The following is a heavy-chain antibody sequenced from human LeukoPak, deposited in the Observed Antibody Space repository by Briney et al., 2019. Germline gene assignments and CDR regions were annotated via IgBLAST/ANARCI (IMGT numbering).Heavy chain of an antibody. D-gene: IGHD1-26*01. Sequence: GGSLRLSCAASGFTFSNAWMSWVRQAPGKGLEWVGRIKSKTDGGTTDYAAPVKGRFTISRDDSKNTLYLQMNSLKTEDTAVYYCTTDRQYSGSYFYYYYGMDVWGQGTTVTVSS. CDR3: TTDRQYSGSYFYYYYGMDV. CDR1: GFTFSNAW. J-gene: IGHJ6*02. V-gene: IGHV3-15*01. CDR2: IKSKTDGGTT.